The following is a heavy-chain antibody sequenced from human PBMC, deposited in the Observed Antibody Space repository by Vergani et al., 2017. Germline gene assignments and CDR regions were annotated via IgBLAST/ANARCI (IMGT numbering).Heavy chain of an antibody. Sequence: QVHLVESGGGVVQHGRSLRLSCVVSGFTSSYYGMHWVRQAPGKGLEWVAVISYDGTQIYYADSVKGRFTISRDNSKSTLYLQMNSLRTEDTAVYYCATKSCGTPGCQIGYFREWGQGTLVTVSS. V-gene: IGHV3-30*03. J-gene: IGHJ1*01. CDR2: ISYDGTQI. D-gene: IGHD1-1*01. CDR1: GFTSSYYG. CDR3: ATKSCGTPGCQIGYFRE.